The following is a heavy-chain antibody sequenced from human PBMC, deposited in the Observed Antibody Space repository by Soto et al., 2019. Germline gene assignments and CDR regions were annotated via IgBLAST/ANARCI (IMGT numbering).Heavy chain of an antibody. CDR1: GYTLTELS. J-gene: IGHJ4*02. V-gene: IGHV1-24*01. CDR2: FDPEDGET. D-gene: IGHD3-10*01. Sequence: LVKVSCKVSGYTLTELSMHWVRQAPGKGLEWMGGFDPEDGETIYAQKFQGRVTMTEDTSTDTAYMELSSLRSEDTAVYYCATDLFRVRVTSLDYWGQGTLVTVSS. CDR3: ATDLFRVRVTSLDY.